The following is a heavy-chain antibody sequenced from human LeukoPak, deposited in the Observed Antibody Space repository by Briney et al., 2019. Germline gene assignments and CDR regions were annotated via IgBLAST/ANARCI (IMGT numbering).Heavy chain of an antibody. D-gene: IGHD1-26*01. J-gene: IGHJ4*02. CDR1: GFTFDDYG. Sequence: PGGSLRLSCAASGFTFDDYGMSWVRQAPEKGLEWIGYIYYSGSTNCNPSLKSRVTMSVDTSKNQFSLKLSSVTAADTAVYYCARERAEGAILDYWGQGTLVTVSS. V-gene: IGHV4-59*01. CDR2: IYYSGST. CDR3: ARERAEGAILDY.